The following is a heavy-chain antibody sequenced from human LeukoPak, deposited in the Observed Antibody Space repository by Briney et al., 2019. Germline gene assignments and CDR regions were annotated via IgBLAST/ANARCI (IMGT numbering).Heavy chain of an antibody. Sequence: GGSLRLSCAASGFSFSSYGMHWVRQAPGKGLEWVAVISYDGSNKYYAGSVKGRFTISRDNSNNTLYLQMNSLRAEDTAVYYCARHSRGRWYVFDYWGQGTLVTVSS. CDR1: GFSFSSYG. V-gene: IGHV3-30*03. CDR2: ISYDGSNK. D-gene: IGHD6-13*01. J-gene: IGHJ4*02. CDR3: ARHSRGRWYVFDY.